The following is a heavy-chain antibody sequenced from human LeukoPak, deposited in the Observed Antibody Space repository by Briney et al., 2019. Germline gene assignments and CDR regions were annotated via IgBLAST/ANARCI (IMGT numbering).Heavy chain of an antibody. Sequence: GGSLRLSCAVSGFTFRSYAMNWVRQAPGKGLEWVSVITDSGTNTYYGDSVKGRFTVSRDNSKNTLYLQMNSLRAEDTAVYYCAREYYYDSSGYYPYFDYWGQGTLVTVSS. CDR1: GFTFRSYA. V-gene: IGHV3-23*01. J-gene: IGHJ4*02. CDR2: ITDSGTNT. CDR3: AREYYYDSSGYYPYFDY. D-gene: IGHD3-22*01.